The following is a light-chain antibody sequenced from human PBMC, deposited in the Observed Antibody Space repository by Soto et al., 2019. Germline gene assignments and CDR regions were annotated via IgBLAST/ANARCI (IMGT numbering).Light chain of an antibody. Sequence: DIQMTHSPPTLSGSVGDRVTITCRASQTISSWLAWYQQKPGKAPKXLIYKASTLKSGVPSRFSVSVSGTEVTIKISGLKTDDFETYEGLQQKEFWWTFCQGTKVDIK. CDR2: KAS. V-gene: IGKV1-5*03. CDR3: LQQKEFWWT. J-gene: IGKJ1*01. CDR1: QTISSW.